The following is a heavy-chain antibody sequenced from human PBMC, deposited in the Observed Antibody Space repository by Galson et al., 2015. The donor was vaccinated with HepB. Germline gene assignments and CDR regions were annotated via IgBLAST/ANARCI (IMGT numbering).Heavy chain of an antibody. V-gene: IGHV3-30*18. CDR2: VPYDGSNK. CDR3: AKDDCSRTGCSQYFQN. D-gene: IGHD2-2*01. CDR1: GFTFSNFA. Sequence: SLRLSCAASGFTFSNFAMHWVRQAPGEGLEWVAFVPYDGSNKFYADSVKGRFTTSRDNSKNTLYLQMNSLRAEDTAVYYCAKDDCSRTGCSQYFQNWGQGTLVTVSS. J-gene: IGHJ1*01.